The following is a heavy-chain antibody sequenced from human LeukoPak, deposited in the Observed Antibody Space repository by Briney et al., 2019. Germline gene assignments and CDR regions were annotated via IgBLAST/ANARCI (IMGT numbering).Heavy chain of an antibody. V-gene: IGHV4-59*01. D-gene: IGHD3-10*01. Sequence: SETLSLTCTVSGVSISSYYWSWIRQPPGKGLEWIGYIYYSGSTNYNPSLKSRVTISVDTSKNQFSLKLSSVTAADTAVYYCARGTAMVRGVVGYYYGMDVWGKGTTVTVSS. CDR2: IYYSGST. J-gene: IGHJ6*04. CDR1: GVSISSYY. CDR3: ARGTAMVRGVVGYYYGMDV.